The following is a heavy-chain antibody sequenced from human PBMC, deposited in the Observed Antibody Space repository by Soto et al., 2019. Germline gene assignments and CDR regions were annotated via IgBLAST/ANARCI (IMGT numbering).Heavy chain of an antibody. CDR3: ARDARGCSSTRCYRVHVYDGMDV. V-gene: IGHV3-11*06. CDR2: IRGTSSYT. Sequence: GGSLRLSCAGSGFTFSGYDMSWIRQAPGKGLEWVSYIRGTSSYTNYANSVKGRFTISRDNAKNSLYMKMNNLTAEDTAVYLCARDARGCSSTRCYRVHVYDGMDVWGQGTTVTVSS. CDR1: GFTFSGYD. D-gene: IGHD2-2*01. J-gene: IGHJ6*02.